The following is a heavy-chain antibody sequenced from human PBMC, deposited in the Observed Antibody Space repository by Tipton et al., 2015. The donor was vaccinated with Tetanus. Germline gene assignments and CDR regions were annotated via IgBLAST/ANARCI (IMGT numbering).Heavy chain of an antibody. CDR3: ARYYYDSSGLYWYFDL. J-gene: IGHJ2*01. CDR2: INPNSGGT. V-gene: IGHV1-2*04. Sequence: QLVQSGAEVKKPGASVKVSCKASGYTFTGYYMHWVRQAPGQGLEWMGWINPNSGGTNYAQKFQGWVTMTRDTSISTAHMELSRLRSDDTAVYYCARYYYDSSGLYWYFDLWGRGTLVTVSS. D-gene: IGHD3-22*01. CDR1: GYTFTGYY.